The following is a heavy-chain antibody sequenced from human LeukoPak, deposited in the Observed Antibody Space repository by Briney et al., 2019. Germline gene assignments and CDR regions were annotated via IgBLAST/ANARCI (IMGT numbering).Heavy chain of an antibody. J-gene: IGHJ4*02. CDR3: ASGGYSYGYTMAFDY. D-gene: IGHD5-18*01. Sequence: PSETLSLTCAVYGGSFSGYYWRWIRQPPGKGLEWIGEINHSGSTNYNPSLKSRVTISVDTSKNQFSLKLSSVTAADTAVYYCASGGYSYGYTMAFDYWGQGTLVTVSS. CDR2: INHSGST. V-gene: IGHV4-34*01. CDR1: GGSFSGYY.